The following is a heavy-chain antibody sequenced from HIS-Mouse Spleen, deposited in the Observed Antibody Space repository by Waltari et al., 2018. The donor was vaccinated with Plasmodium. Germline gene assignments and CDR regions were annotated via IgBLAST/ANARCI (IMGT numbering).Heavy chain of an antibody. J-gene: IGHJ2*01. V-gene: IGHV3-7*01. CDR2: MKQEGSEK. Sequence: EVQLVESGGGLVKPGGSLRLSCAASGFTFSSYWMSWGRQARGKGLERVANMKQEGSEKYYVDSVKGRFTMSRDNAKNSLYLQMNSLRAEDTAVYYCASSWYWYFDLWGRGTLVTVSS. CDR1: GFTFSSYW. CDR3: ASSWYWYFDL. D-gene: IGHD6-13*01.